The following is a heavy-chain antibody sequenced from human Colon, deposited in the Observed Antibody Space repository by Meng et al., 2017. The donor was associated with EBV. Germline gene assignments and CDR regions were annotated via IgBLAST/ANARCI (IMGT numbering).Heavy chain of an antibody. V-gene: IGHV7-4-1*02. Sequence: QSGFGLKNPVASVKVSCKASENSSTNNAMNKVRQAPGQGPEWMGWINTNTGKPTYAQGFTRRFVVSLDTSVSTAYLQISSLKAEDTAVYYCARGVVGATSGDYWGQGTLVTVSS. CDR1: ENSSTNNA. CDR2: INTNTGKP. CDR3: ARGVVGATSGDY. D-gene: IGHD1-26*01. J-gene: IGHJ4*02.